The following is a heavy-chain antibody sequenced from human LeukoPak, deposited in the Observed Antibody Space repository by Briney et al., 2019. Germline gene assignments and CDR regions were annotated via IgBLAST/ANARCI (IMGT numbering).Heavy chain of an antibody. CDR2: IGTASDT. J-gene: IGHJ6*03. CDR3: ARGPPRGKYYYMDV. CDR1: GFTFSSFD. V-gene: IGHV3-13*01. D-gene: IGHD1-1*01. Sequence: QPGGSLRLSRAASGFTFSSFDMHWVRQPTGQGLEWVSTIGTASDTYYPGSVEGRFTLSRDNAKNSLYLQMNSLTAGDTAVYYCARGPPRGKYYYMDVWGKGTTVTVSS.